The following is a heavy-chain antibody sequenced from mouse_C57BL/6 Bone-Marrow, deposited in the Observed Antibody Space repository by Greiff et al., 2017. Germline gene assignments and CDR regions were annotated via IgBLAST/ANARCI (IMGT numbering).Heavy chain of an antibody. CDR2: ISNLAYSI. J-gene: IGHJ4*01. V-gene: IGHV5-15*01. D-gene: IGHD2-3*01. Sequence: EVKLVASGGGLVQPGGSLKLSCAASGFTFSDYGMAWVRQAPRKGPEWVAFISNLAYSIYYADTVTGRFTISRENAKNNLYLEMSSLRSEDTAMYYCARWLLRAMDYWGQGTSVTVSS. CDR3: ARWLLRAMDY. CDR1: GFTFSDYG.